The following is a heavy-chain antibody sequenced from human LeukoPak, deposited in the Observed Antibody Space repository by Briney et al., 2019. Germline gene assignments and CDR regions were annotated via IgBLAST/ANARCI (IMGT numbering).Heavy chain of an antibody. Sequence: ASVKVSCKASGYMLTGYYMHWVRQAPGQGREWMGWINPNSGGTNYAQKFQGRVTMTRDTSISTAYMELSSLRSDDTAVYYCARGSCSDDCFTLFDYWGQGTLVTVSS. D-gene: IGHD2-21*02. CDR2: INPNSGGT. CDR1: GYMLTGYY. J-gene: IGHJ4*02. CDR3: ARGSCSDDCFTLFDY. V-gene: IGHV1-2*02.